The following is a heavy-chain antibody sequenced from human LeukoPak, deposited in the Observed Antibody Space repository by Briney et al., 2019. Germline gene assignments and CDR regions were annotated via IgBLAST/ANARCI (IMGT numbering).Heavy chain of an antibody. CDR2: ISAYNGNT. Sequence: GASVKVSCKASGCTFTSYGISWVRQAPGQGLEWMGWISAYNGNTNYAQKLQGRVTMTTDTSTSTAYMELRSLRSDDTAVYYCARDLLSGSYYNLNYWGQGTLVTVSS. CDR3: ARDLLSGSYYNLNY. V-gene: IGHV1-18*01. J-gene: IGHJ4*02. D-gene: IGHD3-10*01. CDR1: GCTFTSYG.